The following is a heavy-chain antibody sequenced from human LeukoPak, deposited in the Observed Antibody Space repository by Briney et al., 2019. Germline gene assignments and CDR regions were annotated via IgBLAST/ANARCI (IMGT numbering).Heavy chain of an antibody. Sequence: GGSLRLSCAASGFTLSSYAMSWVRQAPGKGLEWVSAISGSGGNTYYADSVKGRFTISRDNSKNTLYMQMNSLRAEDTAVYYCAKAVVIVPTATPFDYWGQGTLVTVSS. D-gene: IGHD2-2*01. CDR3: AKAVVIVPTATPFDY. CDR2: ISGSGGNT. V-gene: IGHV3-23*01. CDR1: GFTLSSYA. J-gene: IGHJ4*02.